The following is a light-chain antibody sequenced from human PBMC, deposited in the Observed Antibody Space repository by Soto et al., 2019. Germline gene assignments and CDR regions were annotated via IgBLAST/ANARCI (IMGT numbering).Light chain of an antibody. J-gene: IGLJ1*01. CDR3: SSYTGSSTLYV. V-gene: IGLV2-14*03. CDR2: DVS. CDR1: SSDVGGYNY. Sequence: QSALTQPASVSGSHGQSITISCTGTSSDVGGYNYVSWYQQHPGEAPKLLIYDVSNRPSVVSNRFSGSKSGNTASLTISGLQAEDEADYYCSSYTGSSTLYVFGTGTKLTVL.